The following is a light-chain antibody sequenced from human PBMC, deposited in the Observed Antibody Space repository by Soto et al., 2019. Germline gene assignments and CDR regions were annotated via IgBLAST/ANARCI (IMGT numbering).Light chain of an antibody. CDR2: WTS. Sequence: IVVTQSPDSLAVSLGERATINCRSSQSLLSSSTRKTYLAWYQQRVGQPPKLLIYWTSTRQSGVPDRFSGRGSGTDFTLPIDGLQAEDVAVYFCQQYHSFPWTFGQGTKVEI. CDR3: QQYHSFPWT. V-gene: IGKV4-1*01. CDR1: QSLLSSSTRKTY. J-gene: IGKJ1*01.